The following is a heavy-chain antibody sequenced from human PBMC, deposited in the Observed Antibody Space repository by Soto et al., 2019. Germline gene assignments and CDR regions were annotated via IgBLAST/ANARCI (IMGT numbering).Heavy chain of an antibody. V-gene: IGHV1-3*01. CDR2: INAGNGNT. J-gene: IGHJ4*02. CDR3: ATPQDYDGCIDS. Sequence: ASVKVSCKASGYTFTSYAMHWVRQAPGQRLEWMGWINAGNGNTRYSQKFQGRLTLTRDTPGNTAYLELNSLISEDTAVYYCATPQDYDGCIDSWGQGTLVTVSS. CDR1: GYTFTSYA. D-gene: IGHD3-22*01.